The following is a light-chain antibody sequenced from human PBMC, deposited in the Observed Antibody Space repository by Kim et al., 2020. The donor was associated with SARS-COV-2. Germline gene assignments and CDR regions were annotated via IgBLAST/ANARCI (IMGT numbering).Light chain of an antibody. V-gene: IGLV6-57*03. CDR2: EDN. CDR1: SGSIASNY. Sequence: GKTVTISCTRSSGSIASNYVQWYQQRPGSAPTTVIYEDNQRPSGVPDRFSGSIDSSSNSASLTISGLKTEDEAHYYCQSYDSSNWVFGGGTQLTVL. CDR3: QSYDSSNWV. J-gene: IGLJ3*02.